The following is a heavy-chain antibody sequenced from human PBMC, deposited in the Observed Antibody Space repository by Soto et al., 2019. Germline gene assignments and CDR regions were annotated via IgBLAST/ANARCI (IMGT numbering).Heavy chain of an antibody. J-gene: IGHJ6*02. V-gene: IGHV1-69*01. CDR1: GGTFSSYA. CDR3: ARGPTYYYYGLDV. CDR2: IIPIFGT. Sequence: QVLLEQSGAEVKKPGSSVKVSCKAPGGTFSSYALTWVRQAPGQGLEWMGGIIPIFGTKYAERYQGRLTIIADESTSTAYMELSSLRSDDTAVYYCARGPTYYYYGLDVWGQGPTVTVSS.